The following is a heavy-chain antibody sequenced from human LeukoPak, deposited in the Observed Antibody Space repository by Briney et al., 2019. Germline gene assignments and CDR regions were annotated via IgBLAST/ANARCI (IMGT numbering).Heavy chain of an antibody. D-gene: IGHD3-9*01. CDR3: ASSLLTADAFDI. CDR1: GGSFSGYY. Sequence: PSETLSLTCAVYGGSFSGYYWSWIRQPPGKGLEWIGEINHSGSTNYNPSLKSRVTISVDTSMNQFSLKLSSVTAADTAVYYCASSLLTADAFDIWGQGTMVTVSS. V-gene: IGHV4-34*01. CDR2: INHSGST. J-gene: IGHJ3*02.